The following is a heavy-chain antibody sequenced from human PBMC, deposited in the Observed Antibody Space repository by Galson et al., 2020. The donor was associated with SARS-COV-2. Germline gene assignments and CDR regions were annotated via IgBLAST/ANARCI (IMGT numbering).Heavy chain of an antibody. J-gene: IGHJ3*01. V-gene: IGHV3-9*01. CDR1: GFTFDNYA. Sequence: SLKISCAASGFTFDNYAMHWVRQVPGTGLEWVSSISWHSNSIGYAASVKGRFTISRDSAKKSLFLQLNSLRPEDTALYYCAKDSYRRACDVWGQGTMGTVSS. D-gene: IGHD5-12*01. CDR2: ISWHSNSI. CDR3: AKDSYRRACDV.